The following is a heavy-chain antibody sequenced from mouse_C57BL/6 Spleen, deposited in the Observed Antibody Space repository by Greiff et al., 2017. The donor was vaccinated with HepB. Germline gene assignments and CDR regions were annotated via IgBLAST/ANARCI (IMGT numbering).Heavy chain of an antibody. Sequence: QVQLQQSGPELVKPGASVKISCKASGYSFTSYYIHWVKQRPVQGLEWIGWIYPGSGNTKYNEKFKGKATLTADTSSSTAYMQLSSLTSEDSAVYYCARGYYGSSSFDYWGQGTTLTVSS. V-gene: IGHV1-66*01. J-gene: IGHJ2*01. CDR3: ARGYYGSSSFDY. CDR2: IYPGSGNT. D-gene: IGHD1-1*01. CDR1: GYSFTSYY.